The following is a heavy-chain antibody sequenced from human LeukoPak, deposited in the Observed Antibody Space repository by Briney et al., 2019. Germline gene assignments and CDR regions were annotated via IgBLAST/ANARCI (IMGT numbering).Heavy chain of an antibody. CDR2: ISAYNGNT. V-gene: IGHV1-18*01. D-gene: IGHD3/OR15-3a*01. Sequence: ASVKVSCKASGYTFTSYGISWVRQAPGQGLEWMGWISAYNGNTNYAQKLQGRVTMTTDTSTSTAYMELRSLGSDDTAVYYCARDSPSSYGHGLPYFDYWGQGTLVTVSS. J-gene: IGHJ4*02. CDR1: GYTFTSYG. CDR3: ARDSPSSYGHGLPYFDY.